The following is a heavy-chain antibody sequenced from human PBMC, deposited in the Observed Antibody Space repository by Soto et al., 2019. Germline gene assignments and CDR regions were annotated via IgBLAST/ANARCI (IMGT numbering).Heavy chain of an antibody. V-gene: IGHV4-39*01. CDR1: GASISSSYNY. J-gene: IGHJ4*02. Sequence: SETLSLTCTVSGASISSSYNYWGWIRQPPGRWLEWIGSVYHSGSTFYNPYLESRVTISVDTSKNQISLRLTSVTAADTTVYYCARHVVVTNDGGHYFDYWGQGIQVTVSS. CDR3: ARHVVVTNDGGHYFDY. D-gene: IGHD2-21*02. CDR2: VYHSGST.